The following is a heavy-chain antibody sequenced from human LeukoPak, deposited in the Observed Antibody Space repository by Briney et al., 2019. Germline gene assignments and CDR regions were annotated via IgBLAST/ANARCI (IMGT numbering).Heavy chain of an antibody. V-gene: IGHV3-21*01. Sequence: PGGSLRLSCAASGFTFSSYSMNWVRQAPGKGLEWVSSISSSSSYIYYADSVKGRFTISRDNAKNSLYLQMNSLRAEDTAVYYCARGQEYCAGDCYLHDAFDIWGQGTMVTVSS. CDR3: ARGQEYCAGDCYLHDAFDI. J-gene: IGHJ3*02. CDR1: GFTFSSYS. D-gene: IGHD2-21*02. CDR2: ISSSSSYI.